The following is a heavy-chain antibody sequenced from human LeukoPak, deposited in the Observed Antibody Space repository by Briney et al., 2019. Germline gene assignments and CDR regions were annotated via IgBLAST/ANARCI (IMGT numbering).Heavy chain of an antibody. CDR2: ISDSGGNT. CDR1: GITLSNYG. J-gene: IGHJ4*02. D-gene: IGHD3-22*01. CDR3: AKRGVVIRVILVGFHKEAYYFDS. V-gene: IGHV3-23*01. Sequence: GGSLRLSCAVSGITLSNYGMSWVRHAPGKGLEWVAGISDSGGNTNYADSVKGRFTISRDNPKNTLFLQMNSLRAEDTAVYFCAKRGVVIRVILVGFHKEAYYFDSWGQGALVTVSS.